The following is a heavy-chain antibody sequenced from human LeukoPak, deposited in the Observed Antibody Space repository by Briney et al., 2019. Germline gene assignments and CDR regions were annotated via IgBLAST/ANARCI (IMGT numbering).Heavy chain of an antibody. CDR2: INPNSGGT. D-gene: IGHD1-14*01. Sequence: ASVKVSSKASAYTFTAKYMHWVRQAPGQGLEWMGWINPNSGGTNYAQKFQDRVTMTRDTSISTVYMELSSLRSDDTAVYYCARDPAEHWLFSPYYYRDVWGQGTTVTVSS. V-gene: IGHV1-2*02. J-gene: IGHJ6*03. CDR1: AYTFTAKY. CDR3: ARDPAEHWLFSPYYYRDV.